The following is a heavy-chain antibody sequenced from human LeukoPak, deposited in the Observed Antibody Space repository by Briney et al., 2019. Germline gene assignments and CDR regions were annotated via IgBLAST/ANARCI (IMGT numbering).Heavy chain of an antibody. CDR3: ARVGLGSGLDY. CDR1: GLIVSSYS. Sequence: GGSLRHSCGASGLIVSSYSVQWGPQAPGKGVEFVSAISDDGRNTYYAGSVKGRFTISRDNSKNTLYLQMGSLRAEDLAVSYCARVGLGSGLDYWGQGALVTVSS. J-gene: IGHJ4*02. D-gene: IGHD1-26*01. V-gene: IGHV3-64*02. CDR2: ISDDGRNT.